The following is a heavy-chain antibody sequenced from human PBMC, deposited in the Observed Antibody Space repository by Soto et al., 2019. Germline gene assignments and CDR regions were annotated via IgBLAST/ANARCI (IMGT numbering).Heavy chain of an antibody. CDR3: ARVCYYGSGSYLFDY. D-gene: IGHD3-10*01. Sequence: SETLSLTCTVSGGSISSGGYYWSWIRQHPGKGLEWIGYIYYSGSTYYNPSLKSRVTISVDTSKNQFSLKLSSVTAADTAVYYCARVCYYGSGSYLFDYWGQGTLVTVSS. J-gene: IGHJ4*02. CDR2: IYYSGST. CDR1: GGSISSGGYY. V-gene: IGHV4-31*03.